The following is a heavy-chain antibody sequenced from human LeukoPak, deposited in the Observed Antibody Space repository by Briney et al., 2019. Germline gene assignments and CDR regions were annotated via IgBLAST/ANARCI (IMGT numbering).Heavy chain of an antibody. V-gene: IGHV3-30*04. CDR1: GFTFSNYA. J-gene: IGHJ5*02. CDR2: ISYDGSNK. D-gene: IGHD6-19*01. Sequence: GGSLRLSCAASGFTFSNYAMHWVRQAPGKGLEWVAVISYDGSNKYYADSVKGRFTISRDNSKNTLYLQMNSLRAEDTAVYYCAREYQWLVNRFDPWGQGTLVTVSS. CDR3: AREYQWLVNRFDP.